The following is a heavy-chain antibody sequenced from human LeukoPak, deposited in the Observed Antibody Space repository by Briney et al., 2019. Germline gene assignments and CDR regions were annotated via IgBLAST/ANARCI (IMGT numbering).Heavy chain of an antibody. Sequence: SETLSLTCAVYGGCFSGYYWSWIRQPPGKGLECIGEINHSGSTNYNPSLKSRVTISVDTSKNQFSLKLSSVTAADTAVYYCARRAVAGPRIYYYYYYMDVWGKGTTVTISS. V-gene: IGHV4-34*01. CDR2: INHSGST. D-gene: IGHD6-19*01. CDR1: GGCFSGYY. J-gene: IGHJ6*03. CDR3: ARRAVAGPRIYYYYYYMDV.